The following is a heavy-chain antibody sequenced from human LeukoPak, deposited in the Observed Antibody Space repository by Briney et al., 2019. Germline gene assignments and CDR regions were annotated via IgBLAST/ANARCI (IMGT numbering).Heavy chain of an antibody. V-gene: IGHV4-61*01. CDR2: IYYSGST. Sequence: SETLSLTCAVSGGSISSGSYYWSWIRQPPGKGLEWIGYIYYSGSTNYNPSLKSRVTISVDTSKNQFSLKLSSVTAADTAVYYCARDIYGDYYYYMDVWGKGTTVTVSS. J-gene: IGHJ6*03. D-gene: IGHD4-17*01. CDR1: GGSISSGSYY. CDR3: ARDIYGDYYYYMDV.